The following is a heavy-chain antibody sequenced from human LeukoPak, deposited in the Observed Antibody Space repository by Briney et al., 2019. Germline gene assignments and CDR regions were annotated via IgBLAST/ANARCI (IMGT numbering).Heavy chain of an antibody. CDR3: ARRVADHFDY. D-gene: IGHD6-19*01. Sequence: ASVKVSCKASGYTFTNYNIHWVRQASGHGLEWMGGMNPNSGNTDSTQKFQGKLSMTRDTSVSTAYMELTSLRSDDTAAYYCARRVADHFDYWGQGTLVTVSS. V-gene: IGHV1-8*01. CDR2: MNPNSGNT. J-gene: IGHJ4*02. CDR1: GYTFTNYN.